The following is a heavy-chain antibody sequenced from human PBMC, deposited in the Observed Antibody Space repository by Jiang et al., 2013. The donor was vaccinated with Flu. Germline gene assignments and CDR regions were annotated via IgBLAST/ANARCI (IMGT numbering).Heavy chain of an antibody. CDR2: FYSVGTP. V-gene: IGHV4-61*02. Sequence: TCSVSGGSVGGGSYYWSWSGSRRKGLEWIGRFYSVGTPLQPSLKSRVTISVDTSKNQFSLELTSVTAADSAVYYCASLPSFYGSGSPSQCWGQGTLVTVSS. CDR1: GGSVGGGSYY. J-gene: IGHJ1*01. CDR3: ASLPSFYGSGSPSQC. D-gene: IGHD3-10*01.